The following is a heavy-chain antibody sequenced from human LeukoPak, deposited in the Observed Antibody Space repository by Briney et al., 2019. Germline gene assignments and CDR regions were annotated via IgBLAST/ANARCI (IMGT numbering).Heavy chain of an antibody. V-gene: IGHV4-59*01. Sequence: PSETLTLTCTVSGVSISGYYWSWIRQPPGKGLEWIGYIHYSGSTNYNPSLTSRGTISVDTSKNQFSLKLSVVTAADTAVYYCARGRYSAGDKWFDSWGQGTLVTVSS. J-gene: IGHJ5*01. CDR2: IHYSGST. CDR1: GVSISGYY. CDR3: ARGRYSAGDKWFDS. D-gene: IGHD2-15*01.